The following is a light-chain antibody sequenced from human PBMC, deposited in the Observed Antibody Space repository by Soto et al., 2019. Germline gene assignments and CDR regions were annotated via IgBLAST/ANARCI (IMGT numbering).Light chain of an antibody. CDR2: LGS. V-gene: IGKV2-28*01. CDR1: QSLFHSNGYNY. J-gene: IGKJ1*01. Sequence: DIVMTQSPLSLPVTPGEPASISCRSSQSLFHSNGYNYLDWYLQKPGQSPQLLIYLGSNRASGVPDRFSGSGSGTDFTLTISSLEPEDFAVYYCQQRSNWPRTFGQGTKV. CDR3: QQRSNWPRT.